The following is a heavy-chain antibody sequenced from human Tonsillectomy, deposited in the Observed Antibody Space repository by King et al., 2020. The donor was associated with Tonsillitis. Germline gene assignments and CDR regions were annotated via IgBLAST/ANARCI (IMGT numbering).Heavy chain of an antibody. CDR2: IYRGGST. Sequence: VQLVESGGGLVQPGGSRRFSCAALGLPVGGSSFSGVAKPPGRGLEGVSVIYRGGSTNYADPVKGRFTISRDNSKNTLFLQMNSVRAEDTAVYYCARGRGSARGDFDYWGQGTLVTVSS. J-gene: IGHJ4*02. V-gene: IGHV3-66*01. D-gene: IGHD6-6*01. CDR3: ARGRGSARGDFDY. CDR1: GLPVGGSS.